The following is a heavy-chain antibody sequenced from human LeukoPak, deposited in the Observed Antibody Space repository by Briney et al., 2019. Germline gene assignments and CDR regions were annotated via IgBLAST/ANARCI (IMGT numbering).Heavy chain of an antibody. Sequence: PSETLSLTCAVYGGSFSGYYWSWIRQPPGKGLEWIGGINHSGSTNYNPSLKSRVTISVDTSKNQFSLKLSSVTAADTAVYYCARHRAVRARYYYYMDVWGKGTTVTISS. CDR2: INHSGST. J-gene: IGHJ6*03. D-gene: IGHD2-2*01. CDR3: ARHRAVRARYYYYMDV. CDR1: GGSFSGYY. V-gene: IGHV4-34*01.